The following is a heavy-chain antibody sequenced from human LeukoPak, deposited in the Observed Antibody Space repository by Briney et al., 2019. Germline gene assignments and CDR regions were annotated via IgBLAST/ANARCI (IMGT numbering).Heavy chain of an antibody. D-gene: IGHD6-6*01. Sequence: GLTLRLSCAASGFPFREHYMNWLRQASGKGLEGVSYNTSRGNSIYYADSVKGRYTISRDNAKNSLHLPMNSLRADDTAVYYCARDRDRSSYYYYMDVWGKGTTVTVSS. J-gene: IGHJ6*03. CDR3: ARDRDRSSYYYYMDV. CDR2: NTSRGNSI. V-gene: IGHV3-11*01. CDR1: GFPFREHY.